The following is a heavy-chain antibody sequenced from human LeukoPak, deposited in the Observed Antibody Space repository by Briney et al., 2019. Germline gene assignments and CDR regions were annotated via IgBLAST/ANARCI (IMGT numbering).Heavy chain of an antibody. CDR1: GFTFSTYW. D-gene: IGHD4-17*01. J-gene: IGHJ4*02. CDR2: IKPDGSEK. Sequence: GGSLRLSCAASGFTFSTYWMSWVRQAPGKGLQWVVNIKPDGSEKYYVDSVKGRFTISRDNAKNALYLQMNSLRAEDTAVYYCARQEVDYGAPAGFHNWGQGTLVTVSS. CDR3: ARQEVDYGAPAGFHN. V-gene: IGHV3-7*02.